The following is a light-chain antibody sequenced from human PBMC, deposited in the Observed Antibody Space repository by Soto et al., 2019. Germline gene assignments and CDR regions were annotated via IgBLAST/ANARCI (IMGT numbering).Light chain of an antibody. CDR2: GAS. Sequence: EIVLTQSPGTLSLSPGERATLSCRASQSFSRSFLAWYQQKPGQAPRLLLYGASSRATDIPDRFSGSGSGTDFTLSITSLEPEDFAVYFCQQYATSPITFGQGTRLEIK. CDR1: QSFSRSF. V-gene: IGKV3-20*01. J-gene: IGKJ5*01. CDR3: QQYATSPIT.